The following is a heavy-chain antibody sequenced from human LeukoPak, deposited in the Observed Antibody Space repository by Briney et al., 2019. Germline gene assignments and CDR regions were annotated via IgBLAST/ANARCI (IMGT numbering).Heavy chain of an antibody. V-gene: IGHV3-33*07. Sequence: GGSLRLSCEASGFTFSAYAMTWVRQAPGKGLEWVAVIWYDGSNKFYADSVKGRFTISRDNSKNTLYLQMNSLRAEDTAVYYCARETTTLDYWGQGTLVTVSS. J-gene: IGHJ4*02. D-gene: IGHD1-26*01. CDR3: ARETTTLDY. CDR1: GFTFSAYA. CDR2: IWYDGSNK.